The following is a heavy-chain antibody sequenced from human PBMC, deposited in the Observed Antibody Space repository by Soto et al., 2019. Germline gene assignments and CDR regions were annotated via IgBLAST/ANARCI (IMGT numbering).Heavy chain of an antibody. CDR2: ISGSGGST. V-gene: IGHV3-23*01. CDR3: AKVSSHSIAAAGARYFDY. CDR1: GFTFSSYA. D-gene: IGHD6-13*01. Sequence: GGSLRLSCAASGFTFSSYAMSWVRQAPGKGLEWVSAISGSGGSTYYADSVKGRFTISRDNSKNTLYLQMNSLRAEDTAVYYCAKVSSHSIAAAGARYFDYWGQGTLVTVSS. J-gene: IGHJ4*02.